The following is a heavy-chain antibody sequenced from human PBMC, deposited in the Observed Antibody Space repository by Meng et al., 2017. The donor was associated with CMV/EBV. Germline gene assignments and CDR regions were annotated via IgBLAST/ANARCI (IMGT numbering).Heavy chain of an antibody. J-gene: IGHJ5*02. CDR3: ARDRNWFDP. V-gene: IGHV1-69*08. CDR1: GGTFSSYT. CDR2: IIPILGKA. Sequence: KLPCKASGGTFSSYTISWVRQAPRQGLEWMGRIIPILGKANYAQKFQGRVTITADKATSTAYMELSSLRSEDTAVYYCARDRNWFDPWGQGTLVTVSS.